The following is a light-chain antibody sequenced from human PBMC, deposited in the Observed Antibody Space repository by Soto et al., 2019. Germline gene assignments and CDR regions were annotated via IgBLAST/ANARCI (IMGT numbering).Light chain of an antibody. CDR2: DAS. CDR1: QSLNIY. Sequence: EIVLTQSPATLSLSPGERATLSCRASQSLNIYLAWYQQKPGQAPRLLIYDASISATGIPARFSGSGSGTDFTHTIRSIEPEDFAVYYCQQRYSWPLIFGGGTEVEIK. CDR3: QQRYSWPLI. J-gene: IGKJ4*01. V-gene: IGKV3-11*01.